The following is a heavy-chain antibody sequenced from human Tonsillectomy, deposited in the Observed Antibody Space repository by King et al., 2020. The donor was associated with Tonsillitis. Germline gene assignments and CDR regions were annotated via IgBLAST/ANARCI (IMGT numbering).Heavy chain of an antibody. Sequence: VQLVESGGGLVQPGGSLRLSCAASGFTFSSYAMSWVRQAPGKGLEWVSSISGSGGSTYYADSVKGRFTISRDNSKNTLYLQMNRLRAEDTAVYYCAKACMGRCYDYVLLRYFDHWGQGPVVPVP. J-gene: IGHJ4*02. CDR2: ISGSGGST. V-gene: IGHV3-23*04. CDR1: GFTFSSYA. CDR3: AKACMGRCYDYVLLRYFDH. D-gene: IGHD5-12*01.